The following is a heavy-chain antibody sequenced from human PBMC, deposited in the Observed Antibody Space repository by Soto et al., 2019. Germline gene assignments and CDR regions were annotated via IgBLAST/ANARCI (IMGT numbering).Heavy chain of an antibody. D-gene: IGHD3-22*01. CDR1: GGTFSSYA. V-gene: IGHV1-69*13. CDR3: ARDTPRLYYYDSSGYRPDDAFDI. Sequence: ASVKVSCKASGGTFSSYAISWVRQAPGQGLEWMGGIIPIFGTANYAQKFQGRVTITADESTSTAYMELSSLRSEDTAVYYCARDTPRLYYYDSSGYRPDDAFDIWGQGTMVTVSS. CDR2: IIPIFGTA. J-gene: IGHJ3*02.